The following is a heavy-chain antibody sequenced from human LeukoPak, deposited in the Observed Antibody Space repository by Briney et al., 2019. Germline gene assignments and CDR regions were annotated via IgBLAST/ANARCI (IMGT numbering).Heavy chain of an antibody. D-gene: IGHD3-10*01. CDR2: ISSSSSTI. V-gene: IGHV3-48*02. CDR3: VRGKGWLGEVLNFEN. CDR1: GFTFSSYS. J-gene: IGHJ4*02. Sequence: PGGSLRNSSETSGFTFSSYSINLVRQAPGKGPEWVSHISSSSSTIYYADSVKGRFTISRDNGKNSLYLQMNSLRDEDTAVYYCVRGKGWLGEVLNFENCGPRTLVTVSS.